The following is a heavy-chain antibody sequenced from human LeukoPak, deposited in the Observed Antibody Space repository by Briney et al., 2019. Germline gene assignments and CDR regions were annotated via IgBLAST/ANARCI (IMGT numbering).Heavy chain of an antibody. Sequence: GASVKVSCKASGYTFTSYGISWVRQAPGQGLEWMGWISAYNGNTNYAQKLQGRATMTTDTSTSTAYMELRSLRSDDTAVYYCVRAWTGSGSPREYNWFDPWGQGTLVTVSS. CDR2: ISAYNGNT. V-gene: IGHV1-18*01. J-gene: IGHJ5*02. D-gene: IGHD3-10*01. CDR3: VRAWTGSGSPREYNWFDP. CDR1: GYTFTSYG.